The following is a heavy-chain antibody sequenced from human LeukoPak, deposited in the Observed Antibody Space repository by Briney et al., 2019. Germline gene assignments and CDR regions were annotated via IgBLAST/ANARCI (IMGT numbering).Heavy chain of an antibody. V-gene: IGHV3-11*01. D-gene: IGHD6-19*01. J-gene: IGHJ3*02. Sequence: GGSLRLSCAASGFTFSDYYMSWIRQAPGKGLEWVSYISSSGSTIYYADSVKGRFTISRDNAKNSLCLQMNSLRAEDTAVYYCARVGQQWLVMGAFDIWGQGTMVTVSS. CDR2: ISSSGSTI. CDR1: GFTFSDYY. CDR3: ARVGQQWLVMGAFDI.